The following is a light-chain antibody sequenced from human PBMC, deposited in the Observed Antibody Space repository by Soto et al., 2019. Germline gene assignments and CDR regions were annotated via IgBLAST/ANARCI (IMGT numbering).Light chain of an antibody. CDR1: SPNIGGNS. J-gene: IGLJ1*01. CDR2: DDN. V-gene: IGLV1-51*01. Sequence: QCVLTQPASLSAAPGQKVTISCSGSSPNIGGNSVSWYQQLPGTAPKLLIYDDNKRPSGIPDRFSGSKSGTSATLGITGFQTGDEADYYCGSWDSSLSAYVFGTGTKVTVL. CDR3: GSWDSSLSAYV.